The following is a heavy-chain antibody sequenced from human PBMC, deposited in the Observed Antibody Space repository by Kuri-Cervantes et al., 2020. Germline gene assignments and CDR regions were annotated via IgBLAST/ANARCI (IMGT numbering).Heavy chain of an antibody. Sequence: ESLKISCAASGYSISSGSYWGWIRLPPGKGLEWSGSVYYTGSTHYSPSLKSRVIISVDTSKNQFSLKLNSVTAADTAVYYCARHGGESTLNHFDYWGQGTLVTVSS. CDR1: GYSISSGSY. V-gene: IGHV4-38-2*01. CDR3: ARHGGESTLNHFDY. D-gene: IGHD3-16*01. CDR2: VYYTGST. J-gene: IGHJ4*02.